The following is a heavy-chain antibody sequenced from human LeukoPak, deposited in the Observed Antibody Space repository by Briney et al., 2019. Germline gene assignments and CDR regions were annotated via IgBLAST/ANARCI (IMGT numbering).Heavy chain of an antibody. D-gene: IGHD2-15*01. V-gene: IGHV3-33*01. CDR1: GFTFHNYG. CDR2: IRYDGSNT. CDR3: ARDQQRFCSGGTCYLGFEY. Sequence: GGSLRLSCAASGFTFHNYGMHWVRQAPGKGLEWVALIRYDGSNTYYADSVKGRFTISRENSNNTLYLQMNRLRAEDTAVYYCARDQQRFCSGGTCYLGFEYWGQGILVTVSS. J-gene: IGHJ4*02.